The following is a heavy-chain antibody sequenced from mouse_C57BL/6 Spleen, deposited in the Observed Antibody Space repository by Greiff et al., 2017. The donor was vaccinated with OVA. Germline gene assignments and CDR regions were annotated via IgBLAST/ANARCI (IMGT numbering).Heavy chain of an antibody. D-gene: IGHD3-1*01. CDR1: GYTFTSYE. CDR2: IYPRDGST. Sequence: QVQLQQSGPELVKPGASVKLSCKASGYTFTSYEINWVKQRPGQGLEWIGWIYPRDGSTQYNEKFKGKATLTVDTSSSTAYMELLSLTSEDSAVYFCARGLSPFFAMDDWGQGTSVTVSS. J-gene: IGHJ4*01. CDR3: ARGLSPFFAMDD. V-gene: IGHV1-85*01.